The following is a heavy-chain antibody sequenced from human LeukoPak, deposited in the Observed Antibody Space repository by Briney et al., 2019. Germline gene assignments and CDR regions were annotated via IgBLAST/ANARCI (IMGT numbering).Heavy chain of an antibody. D-gene: IGHD3-22*01. CDR1: GGSISSSSYY. CDR2: IYYSGST. J-gene: IGHJ4*02. CDR3: ARHIGGYSIDY. V-gene: IGHV4-39*01. Sequence: SETLSPTCTVSGGSISSSSYYWGWIRQPPGKGLEWIGSIYYSGSTYYNPSLKSRVTISVDTSKNQFSLKLSSVTAADTAVYYCARHIGGYSIDYWGQGTLVTVSS.